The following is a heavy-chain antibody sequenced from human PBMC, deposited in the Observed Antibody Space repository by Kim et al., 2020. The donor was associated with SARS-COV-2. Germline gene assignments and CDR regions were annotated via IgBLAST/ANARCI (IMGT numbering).Heavy chain of an antibody. V-gene: IGHV3-9*01. J-gene: IGHJ6*02. CDR3: AKDKNYDIPHGMDV. D-gene: IGHD3-9*01. Sequence: GGSLRLSCAASGFTFDDYAMHWVRQAPGKGLEWVSGISWNSGSIGYADSVKGRFTISRDNAKNSLYLQMNSLRAEDTALYYCAKDKNYDIPHGMDVWGQGTTVTVSS. CDR2: ISWNSGSI. CDR1: GFTFDDYA.